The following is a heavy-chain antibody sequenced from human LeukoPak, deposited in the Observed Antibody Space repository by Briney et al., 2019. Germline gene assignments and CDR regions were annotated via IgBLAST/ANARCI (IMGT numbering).Heavy chain of an antibody. CDR3: ARGYDSSGQYDY. V-gene: IGHV1-2*02. CDR1: GYTFTGYY. D-gene: IGHD3-22*01. Sequence: ASVKVSCTASGYTFTGYYMHWVRQAPGQGLEWMGWINPNSGGTNYAQKFQGRVTMTRDTSISTAYMELSRLRSDDTAVYYCARGYDSSGQYDYWGQGTLVTVSS. CDR2: INPNSGGT. J-gene: IGHJ4*02.